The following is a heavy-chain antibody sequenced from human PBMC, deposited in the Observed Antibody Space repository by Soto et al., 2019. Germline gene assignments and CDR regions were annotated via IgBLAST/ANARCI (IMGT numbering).Heavy chain of an antibody. CDR3: AKAPDYYYDSRDWDYFDY. Sequence: SLRLSCAASGFTFDDYAMHWVRQAPGKGLEWVSGISWNSGSIGYADSVKGRFTISRDNAKNSLYLQMNSLRAEDTALYYCAKAPDYYYDSRDWDYFDYWGQGTLVTVSS. CDR2: ISWNSGSI. J-gene: IGHJ4*02. D-gene: IGHD3-22*01. CDR1: GFTFDDYA. V-gene: IGHV3-9*01.